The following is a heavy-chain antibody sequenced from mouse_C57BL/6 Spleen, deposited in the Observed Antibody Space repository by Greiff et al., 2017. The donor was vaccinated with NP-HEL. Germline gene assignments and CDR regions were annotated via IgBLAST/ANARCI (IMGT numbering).Heavy chain of an antibody. J-gene: IGHJ4*01. CDR3: TRKAYYYDYDVGYAMDY. CDR1: GFTFSSYA. Sequence: EVMLVESGEGLVKPGGSLKLSCAASGFTFSSYAMSWVRQTPEKRLEWVAYISSGGDYIYYADTVKGRFTISRDNARNTLYLQMSSLKSEDTAMYYCTRKAYYYDYDVGYAMDYWGQGTSVTVSS. V-gene: IGHV5-9-1*02. CDR2: ISSGGDYI. D-gene: IGHD2-4*01.